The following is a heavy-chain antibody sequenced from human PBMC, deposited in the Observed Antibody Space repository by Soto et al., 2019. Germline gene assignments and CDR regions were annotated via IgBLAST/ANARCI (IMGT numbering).Heavy chain of an antibody. V-gene: IGHV3-23*01. CDR3: ARLLGRDFDY. J-gene: IGHJ4*02. CDR1: GFSFSNYA. Sequence: PGGSLRLSCAASGFSFSNYAMSWVRQAPGKGLEWVSGISGGGGGTYYADSVKGRFTISRDNPKNTLYLQMNSLRADDTAVYYCARLLGRDFDYWGQGTLVTVSS. CDR2: ISGGGGGT. D-gene: IGHD2-15*01.